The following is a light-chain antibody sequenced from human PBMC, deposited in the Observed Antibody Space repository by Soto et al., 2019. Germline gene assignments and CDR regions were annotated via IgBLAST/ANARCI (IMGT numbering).Light chain of an antibody. CDR1: QSITSGY. V-gene: IGKV3-20*01. J-gene: IGKJ1*01. Sequence: EIVLTQSPGTLSLSPGERATLSCRSSQSITSGYLAWYQQKPGQAPRLLIYGAFNRATGIPDRFSGSGSGADFTLTICRLEPEDFGVYYCQQYRASPPSWTFGQGTKVEIK. CDR2: GAF. CDR3: QQYRASPPSWT.